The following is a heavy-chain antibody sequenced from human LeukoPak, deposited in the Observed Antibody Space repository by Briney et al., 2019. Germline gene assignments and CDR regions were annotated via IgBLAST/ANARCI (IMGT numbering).Heavy chain of an antibody. CDR3: ARVYTVMGATTVDHYHYYMDV. CDR1: GVSIRSGSYY. D-gene: IGHD5-18*01. Sequence: PSETLSLTCTVSGVSIRSGSYYWSWIRQPAGKGLEWIGHIYTRGTTNYNPSVKSRVTVSLDTSKNQISLKLSSVTAADAAIYYCARVYTVMGATTVDHYHYYMDVWGKGTTVTVSS. V-gene: IGHV4-61*09. J-gene: IGHJ6*03. CDR2: IYTRGTT.